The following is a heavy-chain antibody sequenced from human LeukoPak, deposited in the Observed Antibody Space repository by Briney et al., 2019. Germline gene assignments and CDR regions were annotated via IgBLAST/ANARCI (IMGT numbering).Heavy chain of an antibody. CDR1: GFTFSSYS. CDR2: ISSSSSYI. CDR3: ARDSSGYASRYFDY. D-gene: IGHD3-3*01. V-gene: IGHV3-21*01. J-gene: IGHJ4*02. Sequence: PGGSLRLSCAASGFTFSSYSMNWVRQAPGKGLEWVSSISSSSSYIYYADSVKGRFTISRDNANNSLYLQMNSLRAEDTAVYYCARDSSGYASRYFDYWGQGTLVTVSS.